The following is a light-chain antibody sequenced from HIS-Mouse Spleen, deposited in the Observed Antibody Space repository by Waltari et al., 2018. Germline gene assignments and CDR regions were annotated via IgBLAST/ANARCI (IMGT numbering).Light chain of an antibody. CDR3: QQLSSYLLT. Sequence: DIQLTQSPSFLSASVGDRVPITCRASQGISSYLAWYQQKPGKAPKLLIYAASTLQSGVPARFSGSGSGTEFTLTISSLQPEDFATYYCQQLSSYLLTFGGGTKVEIK. CDR1: QGISSY. V-gene: IGKV1-9*01. CDR2: AAS. J-gene: IGKJ4*01.